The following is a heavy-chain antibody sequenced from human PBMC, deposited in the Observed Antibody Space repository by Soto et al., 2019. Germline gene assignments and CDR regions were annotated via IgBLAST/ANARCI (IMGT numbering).Heavy chain of an antibody. CDR3: ARDFYDSVGYTWFDS. V-gene: IGHV4-59*11. CDR1: GDSLNNHY. D-gene: IGHD3-22*01. J-gene: IGHJ5*01. CDR2: IYDSGTS. Sequence: PSETLSLTCSVSGDSLNNHYWTWIRQPPGKGLEWIGNIYDSGTSTHNPSLNGRVTISIEMSKKQFSLKLTSLTSADTAVYYCARDFYDSVGYTWFDSWSQGTLVTVYS.